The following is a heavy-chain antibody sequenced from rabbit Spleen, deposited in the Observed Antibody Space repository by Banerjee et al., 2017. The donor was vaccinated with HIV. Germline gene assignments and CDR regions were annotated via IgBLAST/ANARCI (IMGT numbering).Heavy chain of an antibody. CDR3: AREVAARFNL. D-gene: IGHD4-1*01. V-gene: IGHV1S45*01. CDR1: GFSFSSKYW. CDR2: IYGGDNGST. Sequence: QEQLEESGGDLVKPEGSLTLTCTASGFSFSSKYWICWVRQAPGKGLEWIAGIYGGDNGSTYYANWAKGRFTISKSSSTTVTLQMTSLTAADTATYFCAREVAARFNLWGPGTLVTVS. J-gene: IGHJ4*01.